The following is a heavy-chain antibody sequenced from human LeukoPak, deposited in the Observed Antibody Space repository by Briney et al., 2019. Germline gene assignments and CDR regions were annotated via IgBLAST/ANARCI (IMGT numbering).Heavy chain of an antibody. D-gene: IGHD3-22*01. CDR3: ARDSFYDRSGLTDFYFDY. CDR2: IYYTGSA. Sequence: SETLSLTCTVSDGSITSRCYYWGWIRQPPGKGLEWIGSIYYTGSAYYTPSLRSRVTISIDTSKRQFSLRLTSVTAADTAIYYCARDSFYDRSGLTDFYFDYWGQGSLVAVSS. CDR1: DGSITSRCYY. J-gene: IGHJ4*02. V-gene: IGHV4-39*07.